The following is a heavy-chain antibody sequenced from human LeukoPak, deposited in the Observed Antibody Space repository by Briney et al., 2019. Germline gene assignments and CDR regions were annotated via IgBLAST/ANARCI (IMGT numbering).Heavy chain of an antibody. Sequence: GASVKVSCKASGYTFTDYYMHWVRQAPGQGLEWMGWINPNSGGTNYAQNFQGRVTMTRDTSISTAYMELSRLRSDDTAVYYCARDIAVAGIYYYYMDVWGKGTTVTVSS. D-gene: IGHD6-19*01. CDR1: GYTFTDYY. V-gene: IGHV1-2*02. J-gene: IGHJ6*03. CDR2: INPNSGGT. CDR3: ARDIAVAGIYYYYMDV.